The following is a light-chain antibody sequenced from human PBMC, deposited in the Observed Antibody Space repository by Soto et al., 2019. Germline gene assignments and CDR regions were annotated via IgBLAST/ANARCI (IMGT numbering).Light chain of an antibody. J-gene: IGKJ1*01. V-gene: IGKV3-20*01. Sequence: EIVLTQSPGTLSLSPGERATLSCRANQSLRSTYVAWYQQKPGQSPRLLIYGASSRATGIPDRFSGSGSGTDFSRTITKLEPEDFAVYYCQHYGGSWEFGQGTKVDLK. CDR1: QSLRSTY. CDR2: GAS. CDR3: QHYGGSWE.